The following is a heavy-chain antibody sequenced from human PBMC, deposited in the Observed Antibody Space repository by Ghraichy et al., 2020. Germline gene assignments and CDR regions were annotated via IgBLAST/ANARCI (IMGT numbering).Heavy chain of an antibody. CDR3: ARARVYYGDYGPFDY. V-gene: IGHV3-30-3*01. CDR1: GFTFSSYA. CDR2: ISYDGSNK. J-gene: IGHJ4*02. D-gene: IGHD4-17*01. Sequence: GGSLRLSCAASGFTFSSYAMHWVRQAPGKGLEWVAVISYDGSNKYYADSVKGRFTISRDNSKNTLYLQMNSLRAEDTAVYYCARARVYYGDYGPFDYWGQGTLVTVSS.